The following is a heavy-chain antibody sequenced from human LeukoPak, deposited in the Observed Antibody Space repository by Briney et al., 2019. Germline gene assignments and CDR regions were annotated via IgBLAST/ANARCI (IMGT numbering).Heavy chain of an antibody. V-gene: IGHV5-51*01. CDR2: IYPGDSDT. CDR1: CNCFSSYW. CDR3: PKHIMASSAWYSRY. J-gene: IGHJ4*02. D-gene: IGHD6-19*01. Sequence: GESLKISWKGACNCFSSYWIGLGRQMPGKGLEWMGIIYPGDSDTRYSPSFQGQVTISADKSISTAYLRWSSLKASDTAMSYCPKHIMASSAWYSRYWGQGTLVTVSS.